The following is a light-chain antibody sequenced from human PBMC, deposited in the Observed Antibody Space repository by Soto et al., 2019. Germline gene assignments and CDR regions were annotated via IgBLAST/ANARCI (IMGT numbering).Light chain of an antibody. CDR1: QVISNY. CDR3: QKYNSALT. V-gene: IGKV1-27*01. J-gene: IGKJ4*01. Sequence: DIQMTQSPSSLSACVGDRVTITCRASQVISNYLAWYQQKPGKVPKLLIYAASTLQSGVPSRFSGSGSGTDFTLTISSLQPEDVATYYCQKYNSALTFGGGTKVEIK. CDR2: AAS.